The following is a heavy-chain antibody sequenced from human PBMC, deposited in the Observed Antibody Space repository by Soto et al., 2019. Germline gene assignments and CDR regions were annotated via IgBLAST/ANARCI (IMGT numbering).Heavy chain of an antibody. CDR1: GGSISRYF. J-gene: IGHJ5*02. Sequence: QVQLQESGPGLVRPSETLSLTCTVSGGSISRYFWSWIRQSPGKGLEWIGYIFYTGSTTYNPSLKSRVTISIDTSKNQFSRKLSSLPAADTAVYYCAHFSDLEWFDPWGQGTLVTVSS. CDR2: IFYTGST. V-gene: IGHV4-59*01. CDR3: AHFSDLEWFDP. D-gene: IGHD2-21*01.